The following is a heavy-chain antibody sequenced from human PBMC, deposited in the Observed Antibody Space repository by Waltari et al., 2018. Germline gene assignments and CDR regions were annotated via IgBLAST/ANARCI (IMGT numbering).Heavy chain of an antibody. CDR2: INHSGST. CDR1: GGSFSGYY. Sequence: QVQLQQWGAGLLKPSETLSLTCAVYGGSFSGYYWSWIRQPPGKGLEWIGEINHSGSTNYNPSLKSRVTISVDTSKNQFSLKLSSVTAADTAVYYCARTGRNYYYYGMDVWGQGTTVTVSS. J-gene: IGHJ6*02. V-gene: IGHV4-34*01. CDR3: ARTGRNYYYYGMDV.